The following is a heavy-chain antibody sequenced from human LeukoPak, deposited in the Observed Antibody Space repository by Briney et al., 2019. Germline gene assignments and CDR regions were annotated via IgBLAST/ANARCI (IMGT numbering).Heavy chain of an antibody. CDR2: IYSGGST. CDR1: GFTVSSNY. Sequence: PGGSLRLSCAASGFTVSSNYMSWVRQAPGKGLECVSVIYSGGSTYYADSVKGRFTISRDNSKNTLYLQMNNLRAEDTAVYYCARYPSDQYYFDYWGQGTLVIVSS. J-gene: IGHJ4*02. V-gene: IGHV3-53*01. CDR3: ARYPSDQYYFDY.